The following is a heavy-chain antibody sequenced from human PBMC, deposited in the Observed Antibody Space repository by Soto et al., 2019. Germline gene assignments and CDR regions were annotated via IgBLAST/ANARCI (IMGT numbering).Heavy chain of an antibody. D-gene: IGHD2-2*01. V-gene: IGHV1-18*01. CDR3: ARGVVVPAATGKTWFDP. J-gene: IGHJ5*02. Sequence: ASVKVSCKASGYTFTSSGISWVRQAPGQGLEWMGWISVYNGNTNYAQNFQGRVSMTTDTSTSTVYMELRNLRSDDTAVYYCARGVVVPAATGKTWFDPWGQGTLVT. CDR1: GYTFTSSG. CDR2: ISVYNGNT.